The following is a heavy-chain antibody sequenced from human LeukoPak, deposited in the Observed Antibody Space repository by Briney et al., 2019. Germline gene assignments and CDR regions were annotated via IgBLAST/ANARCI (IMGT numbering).Heavy chain of an antibody. CDR1: GFTFSSYS. J-gene: IGHJ4*02. Sequence: GGSLRLSCAASGFTFSSYSMNWVRQAPGKGLEWVSSISSSSSYIYYADSVKGRFTISRDNAKNSLYLQMNSLRAEDTAVYYCARLFGGVTTFDYWGQGALVTVSS. CDR2: ISSSSSYI. V-gene: IGHV3-21*01. CDR3: ARLFGGVTTFDY. D-gene: IGHD2-8*02.